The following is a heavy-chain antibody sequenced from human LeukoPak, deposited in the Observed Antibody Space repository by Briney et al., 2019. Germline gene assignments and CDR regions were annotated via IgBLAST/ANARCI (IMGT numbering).Heavy chain of an antibody. CDR3: ARDHRGAAAGTNIDY. V-gene: IGHV3-53*01. J-gene: IGHJ4*02. CDR1: GFTVSSNY. D-gene: IGHD6-13*01. CDR2: IYSGGST. Sequence: GGSLRLSCAASGFTVSSNYMSWVRQAPGKGLEWVSVIYSGGSTYYADSVKGRFTISRDNSKNTLYLQMDSLRAEDTAVYYCARDHRGAAAGTNIDYWGQGTLVTVSS.